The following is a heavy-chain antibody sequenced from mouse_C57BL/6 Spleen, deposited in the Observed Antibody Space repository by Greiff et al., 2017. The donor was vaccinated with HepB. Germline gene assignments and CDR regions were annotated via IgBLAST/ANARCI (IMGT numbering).Heavy chain of an antibody. J-gene: IGHJ4*01. V-gene: IGHV2-3*01. D-gene: IGHD1-1*01. CDR1: GFSLTSYG. Sequence: VQLQQSGPGLVAPSQSLSITCTVSGFSLTSYGVSWVRQPPGKGLEWLGVIWGDGSTNYHSALISRLSISKDNSKSQVFLKLNSLQTDDTATYYCARTTVVADYYAMDYWGQGTSVTVSS. CDR3: ARTTVVADYYAMDY. CDR2: IWGDGST.